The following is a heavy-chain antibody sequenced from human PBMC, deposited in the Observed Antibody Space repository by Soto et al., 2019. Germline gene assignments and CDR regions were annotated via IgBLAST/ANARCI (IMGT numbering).Heavy chain of an antibody. J-gene: IGHJ5*02. CDR3: ARDLGLYGGNSDGWFDP. CDR1: GGTFSSYA. CDR2: IIPIFGTA. D-gene: IGHD2-21*02. Sequence: ASVKVSCKASGGTFSSYAISWVRQAPGQGLEWMGGIIPIFGTANYVQKFQGRVTITADESTSTAYMELSSLRSEDTAVYYCARDLGLYGGNSDGWFDPWGQGTLVTVSS. V-gene: IGHV1-69*13.